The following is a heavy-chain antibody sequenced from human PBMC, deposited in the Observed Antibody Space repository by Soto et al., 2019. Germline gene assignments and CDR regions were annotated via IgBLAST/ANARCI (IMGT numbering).Heavy chain of an antibody. CDR1: GLTFSDYY. J-gene: IGHJ6*02. CDR2: ITSSGSYT. V-gene: IGHV3-11*05. Sequence: QVQLVESGGGLVKPGGSLRLSCAASGLTFSDYYMSWIRQAPGKGLEWVSYITSSGSYTKDADPVQGRFTISRDNFKNSLYLQMNSLTAEDTAVYYCARELDGIDVWGQGTTVTVSS. CDR3: ARELDGIDV.